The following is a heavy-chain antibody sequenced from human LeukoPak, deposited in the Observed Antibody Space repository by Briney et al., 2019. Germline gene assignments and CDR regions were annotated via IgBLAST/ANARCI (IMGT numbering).Heavy chain of an antibody. V-gene: IGHV4-59*08. CDR3: ARHKRLRGFDY. D-gene: IGHD5-12*01. J-gene: IGHJ4*02. CDR2: IYYSGST. Sequence: SETLSLTCTASGGSISSYYWSWIRQPPGKGLEWIGYIYYSGSTNYNPSLKSRVTISVDTSKNQFSLKLSSVTAADTAVYYCARHKRLRGFDYWGQGTLVTVSS. CDR1: GGSISSYY.